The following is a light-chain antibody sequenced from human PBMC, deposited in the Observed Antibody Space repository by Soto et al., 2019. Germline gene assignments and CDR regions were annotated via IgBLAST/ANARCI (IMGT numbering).Light chain of an antibody. Sequence: EIVLTQSPGTLSLSPGERATLSCRASQSVSNNYLAWYQKKPGQAPRLLIYDASNRATGIPARFSGSGSGTDFNLTISRLETEDFAVYDCQQRSNWPLTFGGGTKVDIK. CDR3: QQRSNWPLT. V-gene: IGKV3D-20*02. CDR2: DAS. CDR1: QSVSNNY. J-gene: IGKJ4*01.